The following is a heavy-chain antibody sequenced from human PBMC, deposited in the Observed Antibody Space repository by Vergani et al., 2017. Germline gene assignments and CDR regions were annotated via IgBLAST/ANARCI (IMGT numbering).Heavy chain of an antibody. Sequence: VQLVESGGGLVQPGGSLRLSCAASGFTFSSYGMHWVRQAPGKGLEWVAVISYDGSNKYYADSVKGRFTISRDNSKNTLYLQMNSLRAEDTAVYYCARVWRDIVVVPAAIRAYYYYYMDVWGKGTTVTVSS. D-gene: IGHD2-2*02. CDR3: ARVWRDIVVVPAAIRAYYYYYMDV. J-gene: IGHJ6*03. CDR2: ISYDGSNK. CDR1: GFTFSSYG. V-gene: IGHV3-30*03.